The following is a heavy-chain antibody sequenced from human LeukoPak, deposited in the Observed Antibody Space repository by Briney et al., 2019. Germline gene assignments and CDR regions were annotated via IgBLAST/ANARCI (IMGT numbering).Heavy chain of an antibody. D-gene: IGHD6-13*01. J-gene: IGHJ4*02. CDR3: AKDYSASSSWYADY. Sequence: PGGSLRLSCAASGFTFSSYSMNWVRQAPGKGLEWVSSISSSSSYIYYADSVKGRFTISRDNAKNSLYLQMNSLRAEDTAVYYCAKDYSASSSWYADYWGQGTLVTVSS. CDR1: GFTFSSYS. CDR2: ISSSSSYI. V-gene: IGHV3-21*01.